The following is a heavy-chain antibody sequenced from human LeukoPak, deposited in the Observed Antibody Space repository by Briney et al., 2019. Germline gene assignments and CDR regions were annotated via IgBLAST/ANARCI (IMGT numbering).Heavy chain of an antibody. V-gene: IGHV3-7*01. D-gene: IGHD2-15*01. J-gene: IGHJ6*02. CDR3: ARGGCSGGSCDPYYYYYYGMDV. CDR1: GFTFSSYW. CDR2: IKQDGSEK. Sequence: GGSLRLSCAASGFTFSSYWMSWVRQAPGKGLEWVSNIKQDGSEKYYVDSVKGRFTISRDNAKNSLYLQMNSLRAEDTAVYYCARGGCSGGSCDPYYYYYYGMDVWGQGTTVTVSS.